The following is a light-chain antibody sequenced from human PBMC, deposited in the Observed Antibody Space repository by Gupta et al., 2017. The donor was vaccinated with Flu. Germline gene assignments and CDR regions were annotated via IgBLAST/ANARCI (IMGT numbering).Light chain of an antibody. CDR1: TGSVSTSYS. CDR2: NTN. Sequence: STGSVSTSYSPSWYQQTPGQAPRTLIYNTNARSSGVPDSFSGSILGNKAALNITGAQADDESDYYCVLYMGSGSVVFGGGTKLTVL. CDR3: VLYMGSGSVV. V-gene: IGLV8-61*01. J-gene: IGLJ2*01.